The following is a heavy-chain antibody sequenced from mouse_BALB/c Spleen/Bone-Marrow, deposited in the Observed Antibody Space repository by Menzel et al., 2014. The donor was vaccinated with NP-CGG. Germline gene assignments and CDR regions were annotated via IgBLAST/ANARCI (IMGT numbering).Heavy chain of an antibody. CDR3: ARLGYYGGFAY. D-gene: IGHD2-3*01. J-gene: IGHJ3*01. Sequence: VKLVESGGGLVQPGGPLKLSCAASGFDFSGFWMGWVRQAPGKGLEWIGEINPDSSTINYTPSLKDRFIISRDNAKNTQYLQMSKVRSEDTALYYCARLGYYGGFAYWGQGTLVTVSA. CDR1: GFDFSGFW. CDR2: INPDSSTI. V-gene: IGHV4-1*02.